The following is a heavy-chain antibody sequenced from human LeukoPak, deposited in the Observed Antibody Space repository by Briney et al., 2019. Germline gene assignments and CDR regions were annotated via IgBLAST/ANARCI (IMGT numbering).Heavy chain of an antibody. CDR2: IKWDGTET. CDR3: ARSPTRRCDY. J-gene: IGHJ4*02. V-gene: IGHV3-7*01. Sequence: GRSLRLSCAASGFTFSDYWMSWVRQIPGKGLEWVADIKWDGTETYYVDSVKGRFTISRDDAKSTLYLQMNSLRAEDTAIYYCARSPTRRCDYWGQGTLVTVSS. CDR1: GFTFSDYW.